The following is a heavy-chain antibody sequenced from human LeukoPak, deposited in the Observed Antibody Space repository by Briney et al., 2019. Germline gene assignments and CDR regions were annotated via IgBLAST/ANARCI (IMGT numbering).Heavy chain of an antibody. Sequence: PGGSLRLSCAASGFTFSSYSMDWVRQAPGKGLEWVSSISSSSSYIYYADSVKGRFTISRDNAKNSLYLQMNSLSAEDTAVYYCARATLGSSGYDSTTGIRCWGQGTLVTVSS. D-gene: IGHD5-12*01. CDR2: ISSSSSYI. J-gene: IGHJ4*02. CDR1: GFTFSSYS. CDR3: ARATLGSSGYDSTTGIRC. V-gene: IGHV3-21*01.